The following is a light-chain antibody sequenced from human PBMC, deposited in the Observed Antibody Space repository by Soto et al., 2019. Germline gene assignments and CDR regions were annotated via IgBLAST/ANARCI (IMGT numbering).Light chain of an antibody. CDR3: QHPYT. CDR2: GAS. Sequence: EIVLTQSPGTLSLSPGERATLSCRASQSVSSSYLAWYQQKPGQAPRLLIYGASSRATGIPDRFSGSGSGTDFTLTISRLEPEDFAVYYCQHPYTFGQGTKLEIK. J-gene: IGKJ2*01. V-gene: IGKV3-20*01. CDR1: QSVSSSY.